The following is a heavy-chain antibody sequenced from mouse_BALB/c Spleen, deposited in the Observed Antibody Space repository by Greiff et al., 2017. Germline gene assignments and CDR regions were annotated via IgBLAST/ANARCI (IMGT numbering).Heavy chain of an antibody. Sequence: QVQLKQSGPGLVQPSQSLSITCTVSGFSLTSYGVHWVRQSPGKGLEWLGVIWSGGSTDYNAAFISRLSISKDNSKSQVFFKMNSLQADDTAIYYCVRNPLWDEGYYAMDYWGQGTSVTVSS. CDR3: VRNPLWDEGYYAMDY. D-gene: IGHD1-1*02. J-gene: IGHJ4*01. V-gene: IGHV2-2-2*01. CDR1: GFSLTSYG. CDR2: IWSGGST.